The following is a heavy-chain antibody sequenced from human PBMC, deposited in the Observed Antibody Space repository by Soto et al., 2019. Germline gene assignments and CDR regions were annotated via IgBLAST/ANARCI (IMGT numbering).Heavy chain of an antibody. Sequence: SETLSLTCTVSGGSINTGGYYWSWIRQHPGKGLEWIGYIHYSGSTYYNPSLKSRVTISVDTSKNQFSLKLSSVTAADTAVYYCASDLRAYSAYAQAHWGQGTLVTVSS. J-gene: IGHJ4*02. V-gene: IGHV4-31*03. CDR2: IHYSGST. CDR1: GGSINTGGYY. CDR3: ASDLRAYSAYAQAH. D-gene: IGHD5-12*01.